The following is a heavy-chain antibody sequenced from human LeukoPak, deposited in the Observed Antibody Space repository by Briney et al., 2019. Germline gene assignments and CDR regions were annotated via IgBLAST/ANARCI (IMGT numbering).Heavy chain of an antibody. Sequence: ASVKVSCKASGYTFTGYYMYWVRQAPGQGLEWMGWINPNSGGTNYAQKFQGRVTMTRDTSISTAYMELSRLRSDDTAVYYCARGDYYDSGGYHDLDYWGQGTLVTVSS. V-gene: IGHV1-2*02. CDR1: GYTFTGYY. J-gene: IGHJ4*02. CDR2: INPNSGGT. D-gene: IGHD3-22*01. CDR3: ARGDYYDSGGYHDLDY.